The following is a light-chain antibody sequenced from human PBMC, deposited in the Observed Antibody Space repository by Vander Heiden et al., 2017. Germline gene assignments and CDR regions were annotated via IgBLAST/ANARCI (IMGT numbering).Light chain of an antibody. CDR1: QSVSNN. J-gene: IGKJ4*01. CDR2: AAS. CDR3: QQYKNWPLT. V-gene: IGKV3-15*01. Sequence: EIVMTQSPATLSVSPGERATLSCRASQSVSNNLAWYQQKPGQAPRLLIYAASTRATNIPTRFSGSGSGTDFTLTISSLQSEDFALYYSQQYKNWPLTFGGGAKVEIK.